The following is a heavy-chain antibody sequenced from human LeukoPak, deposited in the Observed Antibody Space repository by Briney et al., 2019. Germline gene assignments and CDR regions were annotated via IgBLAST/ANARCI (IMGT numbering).Heavy chain of an antibody. Sequence: ASVKVSCKASGYTFTSYGISWVRQAPGQGLEWMGWISAYNGNTNYAQKLQGRVTMTTDTSTSTAYMELRSLRSDDTAVYYCARDSEYYYDSSGYYRNKDYWGQGTLVTVSS. D-gene: IGHD3-22*01. CDR2: ISAYNGNT. CDR1: GYTFTSYG. J-gene: IGHJ4*02. V-gene: IGHV1-18*01. CDR3: ARDSEYYYDSSGYYRNKDY.